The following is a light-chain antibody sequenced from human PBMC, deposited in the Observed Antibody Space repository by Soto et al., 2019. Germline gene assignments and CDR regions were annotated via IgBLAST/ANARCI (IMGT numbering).Light chain of an antibody. CDR2: GAS. CDR1: QVISNY. J-gene: IGKJ1*01. Sequence: DIQMTQSPSPLSASVGDRVTITCRASQVISNYLAWYQQKAGKVPKLLIYGASTLQSGVPSRFSGSGSGTDFTLTISSLQPEDVATYYCQKYNSAPWTFGQGTKVEIK. V-gene: IGKV1-27*01. CDR3: QKYNSAPWT.